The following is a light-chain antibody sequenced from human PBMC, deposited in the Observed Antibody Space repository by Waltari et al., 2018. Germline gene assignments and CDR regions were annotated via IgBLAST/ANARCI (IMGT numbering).Light chain of an antibody. V-gene: IGKV4-1*01. CDR2: WAS. CDR1: QSVLYSSKNNTY. CDR3: QQYYSSPWT. Sequence: DIVMTQSPDSLAVSLGERATINCKSSQSVLYSSKNNTYLAWYQQQPGQPPKLLIYWASTRESGVPDRFSGSGSGTDFTLTISSLQAEDVAVYYCQQYYSSPWTFGQGTKVEIK. J-gene: IGKJ1*01.